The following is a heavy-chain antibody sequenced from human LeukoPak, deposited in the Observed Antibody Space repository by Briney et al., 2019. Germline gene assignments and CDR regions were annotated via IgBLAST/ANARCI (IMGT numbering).Heavy chain of an antibody. CDR2: IYHSGST. CDR3: AREQMGPMIVAPPYYFDY. J-gene: IGHJ4*02. V-gene: IGHV4-38-2*02. Sequence: PSETLSLTCTVSGYSISSGYYWGWIRQPPGKGLEWIGSIYHSGSTYYNPSLKSRVTISVDTSKNQFSLKLSSVTAADTAVYYCAREQMGPMIVAPPYYFDYWGQGTLVTVSS. D-gene: IGHD3-22*01. CDR1: GYSISSGYY.